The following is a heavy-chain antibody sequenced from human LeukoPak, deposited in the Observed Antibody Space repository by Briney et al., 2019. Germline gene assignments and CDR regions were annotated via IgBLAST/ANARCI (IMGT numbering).Heavy chain of an antibody. CDR1: GFTFSSYS. V-gene: IGHV3-21*01. J-gene: IGHJ6*02. D-gene: IGHD4-23*01. CDR2: ISSSGNYI. Sequence: GGSLRLSCAASGFTFSSYSMNWVRQAPGKGLEWVSSISSSGNYISYADSVKGRFTISRDNAKNSLYLQMNSLRAEDTAVYYCARGSWGMTTVVMGTYYYYGMDVWGQGTTVTVSS. CDR3: ARGSWGMTTVVMGTYYYYGMDV.